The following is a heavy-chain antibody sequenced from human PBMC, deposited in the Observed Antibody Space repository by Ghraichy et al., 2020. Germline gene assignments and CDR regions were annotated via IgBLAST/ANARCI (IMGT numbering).Heavy chain of an antibody. V-gene: IGHV4-39*01. CDR2: IYYNGNT. D-gene: IGHD3-3*01. CDR1: GDSISSSSYY. CDR3: ARHWFCSGSDCHYYGMDV. J-gene: IGHJ6*02. Sequence: SETLSLTCNVTGDSISSSSYYWGWIRQPPGKGLEWIGSIYYNGNTYYNPSLKSRVTISIDTSKNQFSLRLSSVTAADTAVFYCARHWFCSGSDCHYYGMDVWGQGTTVTVSS.